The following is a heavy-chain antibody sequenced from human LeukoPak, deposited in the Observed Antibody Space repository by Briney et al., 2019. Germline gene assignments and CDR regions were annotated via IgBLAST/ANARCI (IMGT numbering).Heavy chain of an antibody. J-gene: IGHJ6*03. Sequence: PGGSLRLSCAASGFTFSSYSMKWVRPAPGKGLEWVSSISSSSSYIYYADSVKGRFTISRDNAKNSLYLQMNSLRAEDTAVYYCARGAYPYDFWSGYREYYYMDVWGKGTTVTVSS. CDR3: ARGAYPYDFWSGYREYYYMDV. D-gene: IGHD3-3*01. CDR1: GFTFSSYS. CDR2: ISSSSSYI. V-gene: IGHV3-21*01.